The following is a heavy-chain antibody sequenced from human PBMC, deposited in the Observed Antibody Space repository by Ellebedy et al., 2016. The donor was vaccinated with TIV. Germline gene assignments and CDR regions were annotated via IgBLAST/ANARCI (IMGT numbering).Heavy chain of an antibody. CDR1: GFTFSSYS. V-gene: IGHV3-21*04. D-gene: IGHD2-8*02. CDR3: AKSPLGTCTGVRCYPFDY. Sequence: GESLKISXAASGFTFSSYSMNWVRQAPGKGLEWVSSISSSSSYIYYADSVKGRFTISRDNSKNTMYLQMNSLRAEDTALYYCAKSPLGTCTGVRCYPFDYWGQGTLVTVSS. CDR2: ISSSSSYI. J-gene: IGHJ4*02.